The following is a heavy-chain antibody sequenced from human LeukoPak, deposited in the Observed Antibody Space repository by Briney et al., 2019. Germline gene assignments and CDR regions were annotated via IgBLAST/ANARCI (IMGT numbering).Heavy chain of an antibody. Sequence: PSETLSLTCTVSGGSISSGDYYWSWVRQPPGKGLEWIGYIYYSGSTYYNPSLKSRVTISVDTSKNQFSLKLSSVTAADTAVYYCARVERDYYYGMDVWGQGTTVTVSS. V-gene: IGHV4-30-4*02. D-gene: IGHD1-1*01. CDR1: GGSISSGDYY. J-gene: IGHJ6*02. CDR2: IYYSGST. CDR3: ARVERDYYYGMDV.